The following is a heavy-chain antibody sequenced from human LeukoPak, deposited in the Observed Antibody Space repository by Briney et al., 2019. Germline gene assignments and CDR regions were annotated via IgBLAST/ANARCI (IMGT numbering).Heavy chain of an antibody. CDR2: ISGSGGST. CDR3: AKGLHGPLWFGGNDY. V-gene: IGHV3-23*01. D-gene: IGHD3-10*01. Sequence: GGSLRLSCAASGFTFSSYGMHWVRQAPGKGLEWVSAISGSGGSTYYADSVKGRFTISRDNSKNTLYLQMNSLRAEDTAVYYCAKGLHGPLWFGGNDYWGQGTLVTVSS. J-gene: IGHJ4*02. CDR1: GFTFSSYG.